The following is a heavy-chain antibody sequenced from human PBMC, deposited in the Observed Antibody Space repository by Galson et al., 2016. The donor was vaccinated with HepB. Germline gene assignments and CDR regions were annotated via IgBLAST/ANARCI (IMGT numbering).Heavy chain of an antibody. V-gene: IGHV1-18*01. D-gene: IGHD3-3*01. J-gene: IGHJ6*02. CDR1: GYSFTSYG. Sequence: SVKVSCKASGYSFTSYGITWVRQAPGQGLEWMGWISTKNPYTKYAQKFQGRVTMTTDTSTSPAYMELRSLRSDDTAVYYCARGDDFWSGHDNPRAYFYGMDVWGQGTTVTVSS. CDR3: ARGDDFWSGHDNPRAYFYGMDV. CDR2: ISTKNPYT.